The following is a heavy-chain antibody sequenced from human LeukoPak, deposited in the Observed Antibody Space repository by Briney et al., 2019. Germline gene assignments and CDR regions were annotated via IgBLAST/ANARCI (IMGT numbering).Heavy chain of an antibody. J-gene: IGHJ4*02. Sequence: SGGSLRLSCAASGFTFTSYWMHWVRQAPGKGLVWVSRINSDGSSTSYADSVKGRFTISRDNAKNTLYLQMNRLRAEDTAVYYGASGVHDYGDYLVDYWGEGTLVTVSS. CDR1: GFTFTSYW. D-gene: IGHD4-17*01. V-gene: IGHV3-74*01. CDR2: INSDGSST. CDR3: ASGVHDYGDYLVDY.